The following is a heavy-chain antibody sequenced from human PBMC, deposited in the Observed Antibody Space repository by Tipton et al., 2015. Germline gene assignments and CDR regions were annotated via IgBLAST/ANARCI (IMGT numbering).Heavy chain of an antibody. Sequence: ILSLTCTVSGGSISSEYWSWIRQPPGKGLEWIGYIYYSGTTYYNPSLKSRLTISLDRSKSHFSLQLTSVTAADTAVYYCARSGDTYIDYWGQGTLVTVSS. CDR2: IYYSGTT. CDR1: GGSISSEY. D-gene: IGHD5-18*01. CDR3: ARSGDTYIDY. V-gene: IGHV4-59*06. J-gene: IGHJ4*02.